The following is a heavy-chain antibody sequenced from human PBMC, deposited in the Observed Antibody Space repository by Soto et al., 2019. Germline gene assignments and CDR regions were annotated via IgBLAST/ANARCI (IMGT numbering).Heavy chain of an antibody. Sequence: PGESLKISCKGSGYSFTSYWISWVRQMPGKGLEWMGRIDPSDSYTNYSPSFQGHVTISADKSISTAYLQWSSLKASDTAMNYCARSSSSKVGYYDYYGMDVWGQGTTVTVSS. CDR1: GYSFTSYW. CDR3: ARSSSSKVGYYDYYGMDV. J-gene: IGHJ6*02. D-gene: IGHD6-6*01. V-gene: IGHV5-10-1*01. CDR2: IDPSDSYT.